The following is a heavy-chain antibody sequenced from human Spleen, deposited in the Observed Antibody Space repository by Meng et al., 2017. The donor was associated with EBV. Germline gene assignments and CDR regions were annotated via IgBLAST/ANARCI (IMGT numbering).Heavy chain of an antibody. Sequence: QIPLKEFGPTLVKPTQTPTLTCPVSGFSLSTHGLSVGWVRQPPGKALEWLALIYWDGNKHYRPSLRTRLTITKDTSKNQVVLSMTNVDPVDTATYFCAHRAGYSYGFSYFDSWGQGTLVTVSS. J-gene: IGHJ4*02. CDR3: AHRAGYSYGFSYFDS. CDR1: GFSLSTHGLS. V-gene: IGHV2-5*02. D-gene: IGHD5-18*01. CDR2: IYWDGNK.